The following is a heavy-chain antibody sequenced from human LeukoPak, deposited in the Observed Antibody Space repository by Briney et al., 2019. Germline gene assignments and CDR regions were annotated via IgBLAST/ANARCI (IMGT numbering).Heavy chain of an antibody. CDR2: ISSSSSYI. V-gene: IGHV3-21*01. D-gene: IGHD3-10*01. CDR3: ARESFRYGSPLDI. Sequence: PGRSLRLSCAASGFTFSSDSMNGVRQAPGKGLEWGSAISSSSSYIYYADSVKGRFTISRDNAKNSLYLQINSLRAEDTAVYYCARESFRYGSPLDIWGQGTMVTVSS. CDR1: GFTFSSDS. J-gene: IGHJ3*02.